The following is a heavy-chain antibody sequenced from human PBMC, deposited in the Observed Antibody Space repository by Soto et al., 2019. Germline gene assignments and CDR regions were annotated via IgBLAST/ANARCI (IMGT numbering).Heavy chain of an antibody. V-gene: IGHV1-2*02. CDR1: GYTFTGYY. Sequence: ASVKVSCKASGYTFTGYYMHWVRQAPGQGLEWMGWINPNSGGTNYAQKFQGRVTMTRDTSISTAYMELSRLRSDDTAVYYCARADPYYYDSSGYGYFDLWGRGTLVTVSS. D-gene: IGHD3-22*01. CDR2: INPNSGGT. CDR3: ARADPYYYDSSGYGYFDL. J-gene: IGHJ2*01.